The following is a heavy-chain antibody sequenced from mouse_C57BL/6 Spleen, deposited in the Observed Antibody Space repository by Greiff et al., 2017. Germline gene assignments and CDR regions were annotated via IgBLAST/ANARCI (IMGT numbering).Heavy chain of an antibody. CDR3: VYYDYLYYAMDD. J-gene: IGHJ4*01. V-gene: IGHV1-50*01. CDR2: IDPSDSYT. D-gene: IGHD2-4*01. Sequence: QVQLQQPGAELVKPGASVKLSCKASGYTFTSFWMQWVKQRPGQGLEWIGEIDPSDSYTNYNQKFKGKATLTVDTSSSAAYMQLSSLTSEDSAVYYCVYYDYLYYAMDDWGQGTSVTVSS. CDR1: GYTFTSFW.